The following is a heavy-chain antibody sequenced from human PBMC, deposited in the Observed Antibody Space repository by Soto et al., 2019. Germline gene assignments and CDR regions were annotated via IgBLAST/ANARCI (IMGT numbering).Heavy chain of an antibody. J-gene: IGHJ4*02. CDR3: ARVGIYYDSSGYYEAFDY. CDR1: GFTFSSYD. V-gene: IGHV3-13*01. CDR2: IGTAGDT. D-gene: IGHD3-22*01. Sequence: GGSLRLSCAASGFTFSSYDMHWVRQATGKGLEWVSAIGTAGDTYYPGSVKGRFTISRENAKNSLYLQMNSLRAEDTAVYYCARVGIYYDSSGYYEAFDYWGQGTLVTVSS.